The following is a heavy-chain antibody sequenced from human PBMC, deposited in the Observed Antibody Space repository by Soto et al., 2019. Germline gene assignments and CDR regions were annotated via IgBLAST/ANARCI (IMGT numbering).Heavy chain of an antibody. Sequence: QVQLQESGPGLMKPSGTLSLTCAVSGGSISSSNWWNWVRQPPGKGLEWIGEIYHSGSTNNNPSLKSRVTISVDKSKNQLSLKLSSVTDADTAVYHCARGKARYYYGSGSSTLFHYWGQGTLVTVSS. CDR1: GGSISSSNW. J-gene: IGHJ4*02. CDR2: IYHSGST. V-gene: IGHV4-4*02. D-gene: IGHD3-10*01. CDR3: ARGKARYYYGSGSSTLFHY.